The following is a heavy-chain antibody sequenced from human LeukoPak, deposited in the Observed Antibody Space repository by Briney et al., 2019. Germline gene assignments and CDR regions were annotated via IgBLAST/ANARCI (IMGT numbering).Heavy chain of an antibody. Sequence: ASVKVSCKASGYTFTAYYLHWVRQAPGQGLEWMGWIHPNSGGTNYTQNFQGRVSMTTDTSISTVYMELSRLRSDDTAVYYCARDYYGSGTYYKDYWGQGTLVTVSS. CDR1: GYTFTAYY. CDR3: ARDYYGSGTYYKDY. J-gene: IGHJ4*02. D-gene: IGHD3-10*01. CDR2: IHPNSGGT. V-gene: IGHV1-2*02.